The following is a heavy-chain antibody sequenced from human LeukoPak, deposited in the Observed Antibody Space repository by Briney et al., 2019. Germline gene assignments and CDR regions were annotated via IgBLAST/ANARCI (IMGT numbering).Heavy chain of an antibody. D-gene: IGHD5-12*01. Sequence: ASVKVSCKASGYTFTSYAMHWVRQAPGQRLEWMGWINAGNGNTKYSQKFQGRVTITRDTSASTAYMELSSLRSEDTAVYYCARDGSIWGYSGHGVAFDIWGRGTMVTVSS. CDR3: ARDGSIWGYSGHGVAFDI. CDR2: INAGNGNT. J-gene: IGHJ3*02. CDR1: GYTFTSYA. V-gene: IGHV1-3*01.